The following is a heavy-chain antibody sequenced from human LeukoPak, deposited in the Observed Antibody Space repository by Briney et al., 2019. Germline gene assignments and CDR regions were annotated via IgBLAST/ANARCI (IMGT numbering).Heavy chain of an antibody. J-gene: IGHJ4*02. D-gene: IGHD2-21*02. CDR3: AMTASAAGE. CDR1: RFTFSSLG. V-gene: IGHV3-23*01. CDR2: IINSGEKT. Sequence: PGGSLRLSCAASRFTFSSLGMSGVRQAPGRGLEWVASIINSGEKTYYADSVKGRFTVSRDNSQNTLFLEMNSLRVALSVVYDCAMTASAAGEWGQGTLVTVSS.